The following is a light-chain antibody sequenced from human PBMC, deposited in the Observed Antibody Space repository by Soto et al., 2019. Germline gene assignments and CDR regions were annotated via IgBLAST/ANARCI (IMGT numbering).Light chain of an antibody. Sequence: EIVLTQSPATLSLSPGERATLSCRASQSVSSYSAWYQQKPGQAPRLLIYDASHRATGIPARFSGSGSGTDFTLTISSLEPEDFAVYYCQQRSNWPWTFGQGTKVEIK. CDR2: DAS. V-gene: IGKV3-11*01. CDR3: QQRSNWPWT. J-gene: IGKJ1*01. CDR1: QSVSSY.